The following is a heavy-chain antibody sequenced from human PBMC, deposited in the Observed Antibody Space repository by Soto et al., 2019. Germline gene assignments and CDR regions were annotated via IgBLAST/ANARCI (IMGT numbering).Heavy chain of an antibody. D-gene: IGHD3-10*01. V-gene: IGHV3-30*18. J-gene: IGHJ6*02. CDR2: ISYDGSNK. CDR1: GFTFSSYG. Sequence: PGGSLRLSCAASGFTFSSYGMHWVRQAPGKGLEWVAVISYDGSNKYYADSVKGRFTISRDNSKNTLYLQMNSLRAEDTAVYYCAKELARYFGELSRDGMDVWGQGTTVTVSS. CDR3: AKELARYFGELSRDGMDV.